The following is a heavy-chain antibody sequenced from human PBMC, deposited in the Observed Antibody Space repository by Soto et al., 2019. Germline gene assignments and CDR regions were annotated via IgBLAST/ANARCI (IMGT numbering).Heavy chain of an antibody. D-gene: IGHD6-19*01. CDR2: ISGSGGST. CDR1: GFTFSSYA. V-gene: IGHV3-23*01. J-gene: IGHJ4*02. CDR3: AKDNQWLGYFDY. Sequence: EVQLLESGGGLVQPGGSLRLSCAASGFTFSSYAMSWVRQAPGKGLEWVSAISGSGGSTYYADSVKGRFTISRDNSKNSLYLQMNSLRAEDTAVYYCAKDNQWLGYFDYWGQGTLVTVSS.